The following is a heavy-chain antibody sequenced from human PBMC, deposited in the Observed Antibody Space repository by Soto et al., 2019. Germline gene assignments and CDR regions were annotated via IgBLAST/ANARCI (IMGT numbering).Heavy chain of an antibody. D-gene: IGHD2-15*01. J-gene: IGHJ4*02. V-gene: IGHV3-21*06. CDR3: AREVVQNYTEYDSDY. Sequence: EVQLVESGGGLVNPGGSLRLSCAASGFTFSYYPLHWVRRAPGKGLEWVSSISGIRDYIRYADSVKGRFTISRDNAKTSLYLQMNSRTAEDTAVYSWAREVVQNYTEYDSDYWGQGTLVTVSS. CDR2: ISGIRDYI. CDR1: GFTFSYYP.